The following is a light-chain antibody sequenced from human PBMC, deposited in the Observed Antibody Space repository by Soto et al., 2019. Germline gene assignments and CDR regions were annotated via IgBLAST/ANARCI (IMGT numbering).Light chain of an antibody. J-gene: IGKJ3*01. V-gene: IGKV1-39*01. CDR2: AAS. CDR1: QSISNY. CDR3: QLSYTTLFT. Sequence: DIQMTQSPSSLSASVGDRVTITCRASQSISNYLNWYQQKPGKAPKLLIYAASSLQSGVPSRFSGSGSGTDFTLTISSLQLEDFATYSCQLSYTTLFTFGPGTNVDI.